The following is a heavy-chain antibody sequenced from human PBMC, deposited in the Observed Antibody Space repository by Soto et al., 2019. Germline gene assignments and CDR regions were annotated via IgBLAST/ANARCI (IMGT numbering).Heavy chain of an antibody. CDR2: IYYTGSF. J-gene: IGHJ4*02. Sequence: PSETLSLTCAVSGDPITSGDYYWTWIRQSPGKGLEWIGFIYYTGSFDYNPSLKSRLTISLDRSKNQFSLNLTSVTAADTAVYYCAADWEGTDFWGQGTQVTVSS. D-gene: IGHD1-26*01. CDR1: GDPITSGDYY. CDR3: AADWEGTDF. V-gene: IGHV4-30-4*01.